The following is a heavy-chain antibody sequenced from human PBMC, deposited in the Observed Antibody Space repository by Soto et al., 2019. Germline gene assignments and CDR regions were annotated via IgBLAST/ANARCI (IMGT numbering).Heavy chain of an antibody. V-gene: IGHV1-3*04. CDR2: INTGNGNS. CDR3: ARNVDYFDH. CDR1: GYTFTRYA. Sequence: QVQLVQSGAEVKKPGASVKVSCKASGYTFTRYAMHWVRQAPGQGLEWMGWINTGNGNSHYSQKFQGRVTFTRDTSAKTVYMELSSLRSEDTAVYFCARNVDYFDHWGQGTLVTVSS. J-gene: IGHJ4*01.